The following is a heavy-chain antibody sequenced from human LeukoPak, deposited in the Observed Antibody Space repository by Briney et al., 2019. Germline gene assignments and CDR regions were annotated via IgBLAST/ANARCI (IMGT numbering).Heavy chain of an antibody. CDR2: TYTSGST. J-gene: IGHJ4*02. Sequence: SETLSLTCTVSGGSISSYYWSWIRQPAGKGLEWIGRTYTSGSTNYNPSLKSRVTMSVDTSKNQFSLKLSSVTAADTAVYYCARGIYYYDSSGYYSSLCNYFDYWGQGTLVTVSS. CDR3: ARGIYYYDSSGYYSSLCNYFDY. V-gene: IGHV4-4*07. CDR1: GGSISSYY. D-gene: IGHD3-22*01.